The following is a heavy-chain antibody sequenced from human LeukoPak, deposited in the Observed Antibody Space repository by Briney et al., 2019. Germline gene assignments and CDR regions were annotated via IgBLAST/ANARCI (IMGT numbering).Heavy chain of an antibody. D-gene: IGHD3-22*01. CDR3: ARGGDTMIVTAAYYFDY. CDR2: IYYSGST. V-gene: IGHV4-39*07. Sequence: SETLSLTCTVSGGSISSSSYYWGWIRQPPGKGLEWIGSIYYSGSTYYNPSLKGRVTISVDTSKNQFSLKLSSVTAADTAVYYCARGGDTMIVTAAYYFDYWGQGTLVTVSS. J-gene: IGHJ4*02. CDR1: GGSISSSSYY.